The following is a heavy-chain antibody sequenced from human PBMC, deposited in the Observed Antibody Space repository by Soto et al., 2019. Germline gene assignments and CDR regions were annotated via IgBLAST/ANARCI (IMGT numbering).Heavy chain of an antibody. V-gene: IGHV3-23*01. D-gene: IGHD3-9*01. CDR1: GFTFISYA. J-gene: IGHJ4*02. Sequence: RGSLRLSCAASGFTFISYAISCFRQSPGKGLEWVSAISGSGGSTYYADSVKGRFTISRDNSKNTLYLQMNSLRAEDTAVYYCANGILTGRADYWGQGTLVTVSS. CDR3: ANGILTGRADY. CDR2: ISGSGGST.